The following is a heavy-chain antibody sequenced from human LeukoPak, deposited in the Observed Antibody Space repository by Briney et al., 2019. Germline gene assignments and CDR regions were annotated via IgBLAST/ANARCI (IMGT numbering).Heavy chain of an antibody. V-gene: IGHV3-7*01. CDR3: ARGPVEWELLLDY. D-gene: IGHD1-26*01. CDR2: MNIDGSEK. Sequence: GGSLRLSCAASGFTFSNYWMGWVRQAPGKRLEWVANMNIDGSEKYYADSVKGRFSISRDNARNSVYLQMASLRVEDTAVYYCARGPVEWELLLDYWGQGTLVTVSS. CDR1: GFTFSNYW. J-gene: IGHJ4*02.